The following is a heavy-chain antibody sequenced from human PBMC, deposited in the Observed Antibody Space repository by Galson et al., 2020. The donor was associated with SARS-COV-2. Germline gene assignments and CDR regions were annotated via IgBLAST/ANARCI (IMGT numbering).Heavy chain of an antibody. V-gene: IGHV6-1*01. CDR3: ARDWQGMDV. J-gene: IGHJ6*02. CDR2: TYYRSKWYN. Sequence: SQTLSLTCAISGDSVSSHSAARNWTRQSPSRGLEWLGRTYYRSKWYNDYAVSVKSRITINPDTSKNQFPLQLNSVIPEDTAVYYCARDWQGMDVWGQGTTVTVSS. CDR1: GDSVSSHSAA.